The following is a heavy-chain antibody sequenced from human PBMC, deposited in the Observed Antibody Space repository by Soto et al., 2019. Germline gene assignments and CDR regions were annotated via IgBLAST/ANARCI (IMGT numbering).Heavy chain of an antibody. CDR3: AKHYSGSYFDS. J-gene: IGHJ4*01. D-gene: IGHD1-26*01. CDR1: GFTFSSVG. Sequence: GGSLRLSCVGYGFTFSSVGMNWVRQAPGKGLQWVSTISTTGGTTFYADSAKGRFTISRDNSKNTLYLQMNSLILEDTAVYYCAKHYSGSYFDSWGQGTLVTVSS. V-gene: IGHV3-23*01. CDR2: ISTTGGTT.